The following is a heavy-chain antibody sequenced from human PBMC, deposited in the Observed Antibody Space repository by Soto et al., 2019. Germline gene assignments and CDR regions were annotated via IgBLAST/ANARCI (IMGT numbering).Heavy chain of an antibody. D-gene: IGHD3-9*01. CDR3: ASTTYYDILTGYYPPPFDY. Sequence: SVKVSCKASGGTFSSYAISWVRQAPGQGLEWMGGIIPIFGTANYAQKFQGRVTITADESTSTAYMELSSLRSEDTAVYYCASTTYYDILTGYYPPPFDYWGQGTLVTVSS. CDR2: IIPIFGTA. V-gene: IGHV1-69*13. CDR1: GGTFSSYA. J-gene: IGHJ4*02.